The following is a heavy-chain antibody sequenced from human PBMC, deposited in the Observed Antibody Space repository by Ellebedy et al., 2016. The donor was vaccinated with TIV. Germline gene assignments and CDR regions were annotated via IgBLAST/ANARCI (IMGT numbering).Heavy chain of an antibody. CDR2: KSYDGRNK. J-gene: IGHJ6*02. CDR3: ARANTAMVRRNHMDV. Sequence: GESLKISCAASGFTFSSYAMSWVRQAPGKGLEWLTVKSYDGRNKYSADSVKGRFTISRDNSKNTLYLQMNSLRAEDTAVYYCARANTAMVRRNHMDVWGQGTTVTVSS. V-gene: IGHV3-30*07. CDR1: GFTFSSYA. D-gene: IGHD5-18*01.